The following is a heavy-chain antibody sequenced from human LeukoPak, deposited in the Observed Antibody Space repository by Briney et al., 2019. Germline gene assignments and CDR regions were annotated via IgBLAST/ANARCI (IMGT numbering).Heavy chain of an antibody. Sequence: GGSLRLSCAASGFTFSTYTMYWVRHPPGKRLEWVSIIGSSGGGIHYADSVKGRFTISRDNSKNALYLQTNSLRVEDTAVYYCAIDPNWGTHSWGQGVLVTVSS. V-gene: IGHV3-23*01. CDR2: IGSSGGGI. J-gene: IGHJ4*02. D-gene: IGHD7-27*01. CDR3: AIDPNWGTHS. CDR1: GFTFSTYT.